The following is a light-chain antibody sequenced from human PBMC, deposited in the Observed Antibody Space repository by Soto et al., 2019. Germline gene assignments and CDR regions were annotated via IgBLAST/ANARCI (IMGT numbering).Light chain of an antibody. CDR3: ISYTSTNHVV. CDR1: SSDVGGYNY. J-gene: IGLJ2*01. Sequence: QSVLTQPASVSGSPGQSITISCPGTSSDVGGYNYVSWYQQHPGKAPKLVIYEVTKRPSGVSNRFSGSKSGNTASLTISGLQAEDETDYYCISYTSTNHVVSGGGTKLTVL. CDR2: EVT. V-gene: IGLV2-14*01.